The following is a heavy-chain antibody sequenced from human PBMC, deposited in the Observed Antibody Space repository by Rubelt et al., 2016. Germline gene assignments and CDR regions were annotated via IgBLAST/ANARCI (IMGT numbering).Heavy chain of an antibody. Sequence: QPQLQESGPGLVKPSETLSITCTVSGGSITSSSYFWGWIRQPPGKGLEWIGSIYYTGSTYFNPSLKSRVTLSIDTSENYFSLGLNPGTAADTAVYYCARRGIAAGETYYYYYMDVWGKGTTVTVSS. CDR2: IYYTGST. CDR1: GGSITSSSYF. J-gene: IGHJ6*03. D-gene: IGHD6-13*01. V-gene: IGHV4-39*01. CDR3: ARRGIAAGETYYYYYMDV.